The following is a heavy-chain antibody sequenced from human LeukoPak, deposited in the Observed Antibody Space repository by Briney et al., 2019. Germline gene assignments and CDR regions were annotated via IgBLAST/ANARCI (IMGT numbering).Heavy chain of an antibody. CDR3: AKDAAGGATNPLDY. V-gene: IGHV3-9*01. D-gene: IGHD1-26*01. J-gene: IGHJ4*02. CDR1: GFTFSSYS. Sequence: PGGSLRLSCAASGFTFSSYSMNWVRQAPGKGLEWVSGISWNSGSIGYADSVKGRFTISRDNAKNSLYLQMNSLRAEDTALYYCAKDAAGGATNPLDYWGQGTLVTVSS. CDR2: ISWNSGSI.